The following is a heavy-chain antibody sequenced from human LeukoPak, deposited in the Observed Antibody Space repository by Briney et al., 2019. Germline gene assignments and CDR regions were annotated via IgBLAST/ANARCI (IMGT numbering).Heavy chain of an antibody. D-gene: IGHD3-3*01. CDR2: IYYSGGT. CDR1: GGSISSSSYY. Sequence: PSETLSLTRTVSGGSISSSSYYWGWIRQPPGKGLEWIGSIYYSGGTSYNPSLKSRVTISVDTSKNHFSLKLSSVTAADTAVYYCARQTRITIFDNNLFDPWGQGTLVTVSS. J-gene: IGHJ5*02. V-gene: IGHV4-39*01. CDR3: ARQTRITIFDNNLFDP.